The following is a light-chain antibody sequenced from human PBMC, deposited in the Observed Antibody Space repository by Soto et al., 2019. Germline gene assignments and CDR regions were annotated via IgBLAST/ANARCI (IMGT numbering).Light chain of an antibody. CDR3: QQYGDSPLT. CDR1: QSVSSY. Sequence: EITMTQYPATLSVSPGERATLSCRASQSVSSYLAWYQQKPGQTPRLLIYGASSRATGIPDRFSGSGSGTDFTLTISRLEPEDFAVYHCQQYGDSPLTFGGGTKVDIK. V-gene: IGKV3-20*01. CDR2: GAS. J-gene: IGKJ4*01.